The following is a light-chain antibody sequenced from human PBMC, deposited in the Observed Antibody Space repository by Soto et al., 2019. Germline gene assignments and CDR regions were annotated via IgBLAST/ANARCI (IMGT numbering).Light chain of an antibody. Sequence: THMTLSTSYQCCYVGESITIRCRASQSISNWLAWYQQKPGKAPTLLIYEVSRLESGVPSRFSGSGSGTKFTLTISRLQPDDFATYYCQQYDSYCPSGQVTKVDVK. CDR1: QSISNW. CDR3: QQYDSYCP. J-gene: IGKJ2*01. CDR2: EVS. V-gene: IGKV1-5*01.